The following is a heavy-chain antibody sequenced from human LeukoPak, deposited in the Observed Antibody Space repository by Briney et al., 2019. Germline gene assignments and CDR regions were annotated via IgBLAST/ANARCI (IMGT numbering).Heavy chain of an antibody. D-gene: IGHD3-9*01. CDR2: INPSGGST. J-gene: IGHJ1*01. CDR1: GYTFTSYY. V-gene: IGHV1-46*01. Sequence: ASVKVSCKASGYTFTSYYMHWVRQAPGQGLGWMGIINPSGGSTSYAQKFQGRVTMTRDTSTSTVYMELSSLRSEDTAVYYCASGRYFDWSPGPSGQFQHWGQGTLVTVSS. CDR3: ASGRYFDWSPGPSGQFQH.